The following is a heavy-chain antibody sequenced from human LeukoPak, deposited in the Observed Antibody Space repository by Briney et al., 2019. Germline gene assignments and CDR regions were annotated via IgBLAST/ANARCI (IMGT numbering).Heavy chain of an antibody. CDR3: AKGVGTTKGYFDY. V-gene: IGHV3-23*01. D-gene: IGHD1-26*01. CDR2: ISYSGGST. Sequence: GGSLRLSCAASGFTFSSYAMSWVRQAPGKGLEWVSSISYSGGSTYYADSVKGRFTISRDNSQNTLYLQMNTLRAEDTAVYYCAKGVGTTKGYFDYWGQGTLATVSS. CDR1: GFTFSSYA. J-gene: IGHJ4*02.